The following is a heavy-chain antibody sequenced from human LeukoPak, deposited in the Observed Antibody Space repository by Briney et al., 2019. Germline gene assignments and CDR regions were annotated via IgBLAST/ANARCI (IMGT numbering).Heavy chain of an antibody. CDR2: IYSGGST. V-gene: IGHV3-53*01. D-gene: IGHD3-9*01. CDR3: AGMTGYYNRADYYFDY. CDR1: GFTASSNY. J-gene: IGHJ4*02. Sequence: GGSLRLSCAASGFTASSNYMSWVRQAPGKGLEWVSVIYSGGSTYYADSVKGRFTISRDNSKNTLYLQMNSLRAEDTAVYYCAGMTGYYNRADYYFDYWGQGTLVTVSS.